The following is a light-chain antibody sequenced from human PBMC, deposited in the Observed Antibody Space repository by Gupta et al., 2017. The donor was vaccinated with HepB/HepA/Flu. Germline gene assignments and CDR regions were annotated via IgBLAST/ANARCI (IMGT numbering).Light chain of an antibody. Sequence: QAGLTQPPSVSKGLRQTATPTCTGNSDKMGIQEATWLQHHHGHTPTLLFYRNNNRHSGISERFSASTEGNTASLTITGLQPEDEADYYCSAGDGSLSGWVFGGGTKLTVL. CDR3: SAGDGSLSGWV. CDR1: SDKMGIQE. V-gene: IGLV10-54*04. J-gene: IGLJ3*02. CDR2: RNN.